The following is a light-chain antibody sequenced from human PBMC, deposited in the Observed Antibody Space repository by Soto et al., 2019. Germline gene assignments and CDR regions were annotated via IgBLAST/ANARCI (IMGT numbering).Light chain of an antibody. CDR2: AAS. J-gene: IGKJ1*01. Sequence: DIQLTQSPSFLSASVGDRVIITCRASQGISTYLAWYQQKPGKAPKLLIYAASSLQSGVPSRFSGSGSGTDFTLTISSLQPEDFATYYCQQSYSTPPRTFGQGTKVEIK. CDR3: QQSYSTPPRT. CDR1: QGISTY. V-gene: IGKV1-39*01.